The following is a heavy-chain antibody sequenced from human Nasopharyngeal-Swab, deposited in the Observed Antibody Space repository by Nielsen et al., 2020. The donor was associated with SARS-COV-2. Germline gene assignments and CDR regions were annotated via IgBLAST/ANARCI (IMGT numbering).Heavy chain of an antibody. CDR3: ARDEAVVAATQISDAFDI. Sequence: VRQAPGKGLEWVANIKQDGSEKYYVDSVKGRFTISRDNAKNSLYPQMNSLRAEDTAVYYCARDEAVVAATQISDAFDIWGQGTMVTVSS. V-gene: IGHV3-7*01. CDR2: IKQDGSEK. J-gene: IGHJ3*02. D-gene: IGHD2-15*01.